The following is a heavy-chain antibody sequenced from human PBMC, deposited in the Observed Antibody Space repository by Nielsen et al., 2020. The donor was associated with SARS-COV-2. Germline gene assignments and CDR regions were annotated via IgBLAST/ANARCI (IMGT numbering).Heavy chain of an antibody. CDR3: ARHSGYSYGSYYYYYYGMDV. V-gene: IGHV5-51*01. CDR2: IYPGDSDT. D-gene: IGHD5-18*01. J-gene: IGHJ6*02. CDR1: GYSFTSYW. Sequence: GESLKISCKGSGYSFTSYWIGWVRQMPGKGLEWMGIIYPGDSDTRYSPSFQGQVTISADKSISTAYLQWSSLKASDTAMYYCARHSGYSYGSYYYYYYGMDVWGQGTTVTASS.